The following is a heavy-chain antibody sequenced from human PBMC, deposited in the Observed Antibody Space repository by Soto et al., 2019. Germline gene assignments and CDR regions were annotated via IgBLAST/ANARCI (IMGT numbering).Heavy chain of an antibody. J-gene: IGHJ4*02. CDR1: GFTVSSNY. CDR3: ARVASAGTTMKGYFDC. Sequence: EVQLVESGGGLVQPGGSLRLSCAASGFTVSSNYMSWVRQAPGKGLEWVSVIYGDGTTYYADSVKGRFTISRDNSKNTLYLQMYSLRAEDTAVYHCARVASAGTTMKGYFDCWGQGTLVTVSS. CDR2: IYGDGTT. V-gene: IGHV3-66*01. D-gene: IGHD6-13*01.